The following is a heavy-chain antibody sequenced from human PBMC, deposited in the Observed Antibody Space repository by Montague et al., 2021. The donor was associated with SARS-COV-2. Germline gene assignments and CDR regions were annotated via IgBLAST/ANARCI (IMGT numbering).Heavy chain of an antibody. Sequence: SETLSLTCTVSGGSVNSGNYYWSWIRQPPGKGLEWIGYIYYRGSTNYNPSLETRVTISVDPSKNQFSLKLSSVTAADTAVYYCAREDRWNWFDPWGQGTLVIVSS. CDR3: AREDRWNWFDP. D-gene: IGHD5-24*01. V-gene: IGHV4-61*01. J-gene: IGHJ5*02. CDR2: IYYRGST. CDR1: GGSVNSGNYY.